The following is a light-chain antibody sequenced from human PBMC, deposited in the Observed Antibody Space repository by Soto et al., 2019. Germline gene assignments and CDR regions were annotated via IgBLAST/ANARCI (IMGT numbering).Light chain of an antibody. CDR3: ASWDDSLNGLV. CDR1: SSNIGSNT. V-gene: IGLV1-44*01. Sequence: QSVLTQPPSASGTPGQRVTISCSGSSSNIGSNTVNWYQQLPGTAPKLLIHSNNQRPSGVPDRFSGSKSGTSAFLAISGLQSEDEADYYCASWDDSLNGLVFGGGTKLTVL. CDR2: SNN. J-gene: IGLJ2*01.